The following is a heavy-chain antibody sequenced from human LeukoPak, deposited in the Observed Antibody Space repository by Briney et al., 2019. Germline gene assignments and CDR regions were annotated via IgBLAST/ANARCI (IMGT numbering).Heavy chain of an antibody. CDR1: GFTFSRYG. CDR2: ISGSGGST. V-gene: IGHV3-23*01. J-gene: IGHJ5*02. CDR3: AKDYSKTSYYGSGTYYRPNWFDP. D-gene: IGHD3-10*01. Sequence: QSGGTLRLSCAASGFTFSRYGMSWVRQAPGKGLEWVSAISGSGGSTYYADSVKGRFTISRDNSKNTLYLQMNSLRAEDTAVYYCAKDYSKTSYYGSGTYYRPNWFDPWGQGTLVTVSS.